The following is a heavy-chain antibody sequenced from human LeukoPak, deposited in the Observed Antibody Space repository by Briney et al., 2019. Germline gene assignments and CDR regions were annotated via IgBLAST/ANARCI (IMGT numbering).Heavy chain of an antibody. CDR1: GVTFSSYS. Sequence: GGSLGLSCAASGVTFSSYSMNWVRQAPGKGLEWVSSVTSTGGYTYYADSVKGRFTIFRDNAKNSVNLQMSSLTAEDTAVYYCARVMIGSLTFDWWGQGTLVTVSS. J-gene: IGHJ4*02. CDR2: VTSTGGYT. D-gene: IGHD3-10*01. CDR3: ARVMIGSLTFDW. V-gene: IGHV3-21*01.